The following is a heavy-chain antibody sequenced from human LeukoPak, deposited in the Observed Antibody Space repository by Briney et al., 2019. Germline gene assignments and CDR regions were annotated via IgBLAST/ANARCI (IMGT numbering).Heavy chain of an antibody. J-gene: IGHJ4*02. CDR3: ARKSGYARDY. V-gene: IGHV4-34*01. D-gene: IGHD5-12*01. CDR1: AESFSGYY. CDR2: INHSGNTT. Sequence: SETLSLTCAVYAESFSGYYWNWIRQPPGKGLEWIGEINHSGNTTNYNPSLESRVTMSVDMSKNQFSLKLSSVTAADTAVYYCARKSGYARDYWGQGTLVTVSS.